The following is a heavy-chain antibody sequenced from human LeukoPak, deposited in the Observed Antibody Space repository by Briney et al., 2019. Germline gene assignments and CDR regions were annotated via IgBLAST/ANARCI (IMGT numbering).Heavy chain of an antibody. CDR1: GYTFTGYY. CDR3: ARVGRFGDGYNEPFDY. V-gene: IGHV1-2*06. Sequence: ASVKVSCKASGYTFTGYYMHWVRQAPGQGLEWMGRMNPNRGDTDYAQKFQGRVTMTRNTSISTAYMELSRLRSEDTAVYYCARVGRFGDGYNEPFDYWGQGTLVTVSS. CDR2: MNPNRGDT. D-gene: IGHD5-24*01. J-gene: IGHJ4*02.